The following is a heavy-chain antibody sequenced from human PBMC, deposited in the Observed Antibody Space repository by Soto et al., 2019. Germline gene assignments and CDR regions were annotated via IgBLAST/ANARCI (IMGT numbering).Heavy chain of an antibody. J-gene: IGHJ6*02. CDR1: GFTFSSYS. CDR2: ISSSSSTI. D-gene: IGHD3-22*01. CDR3: ARDAKVVIKRIDYYYYGMDV. V-gene: IGHV3-48*02. Sequence: EVQLVESGGGLVQPGGSLRLSCAASGFTFSSYSMNWVRQAPGKGLEWVSYISSSSSTIYYADSVKGRFTISRDNAKNSLYLQMNSLRDEDTSGYYCARDAKVVIKRIDYYYYGMDVWGQGTTVTVSS.